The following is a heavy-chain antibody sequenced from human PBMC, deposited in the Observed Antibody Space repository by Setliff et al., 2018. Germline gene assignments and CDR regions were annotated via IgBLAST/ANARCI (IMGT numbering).Heavy chain of an antibody. V-gene: IGHV1-18*01. D-gene: IGHD3-16*01. Sequence: GASVKVSCKTSGFSFTTFGFSWVRQAPGQGLEWMGWISPYSGETNYAQKFQDRLSVTADTSSKTTYMELRSLTLDDTAVYFCTRSRAPRVVLAADFDFWGQGTLVTVSS. CDR2: ISPYSGET. CDR3: TRSRAPRVVLAADFDF. J-gene: IGHJ4*02. CDR1: GFSFTTFG.